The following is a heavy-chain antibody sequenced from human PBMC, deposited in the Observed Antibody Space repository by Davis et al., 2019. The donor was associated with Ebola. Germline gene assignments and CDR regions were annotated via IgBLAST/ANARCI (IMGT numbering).Heavy chain of an antibody. CDR2: IYPGDSDT. D-gene: IGHD3-16*02. V-gene: IGHV5-51*01. Sequence: GESLKISCKGSGYSFTTYWIAWVRQTPAKGLEWMGIIYPGDSDTRYSPSFQGQVTISADKSISTAYLQWSSLKASDTAMYYCARQALPARGVIVFYYYYGMDVWGQGTTVTVSS. CDR3: ARQALPARGVIVFYYYYGMDV. J-gene: IGHJ6*02. CDR1: GYSFTTYW.